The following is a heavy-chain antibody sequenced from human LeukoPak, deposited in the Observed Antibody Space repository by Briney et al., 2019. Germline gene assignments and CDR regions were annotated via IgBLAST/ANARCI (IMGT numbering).Heavy chain of an antibody. V-gene: IGHV4-59*01. CDR1: GGSISSYY. CDR2: IYYSGST. Sequence: PSETLSLTCTVSGGSISSYYWSWIRQPPGKGLEWIGYIYYSGSTNYNPSLKSRVTISVDTSKNQFSLKLSSVTAAGTAVYYCARVSSYYDSSGYYYLGLFDYWGQGTLVTVSS. D-gene: IGHD3-22*01. CDR3: ARVSSYYDSSGYYYLGLFDY. J-gene: IGHJ4*02.